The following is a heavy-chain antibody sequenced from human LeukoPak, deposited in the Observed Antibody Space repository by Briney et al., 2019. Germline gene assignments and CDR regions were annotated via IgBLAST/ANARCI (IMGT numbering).Heavy chain of an antibody. CDR1: RYTFTSYD. V-gene: IGHV1-8*03. J-gene: IGHJ3*02. CDR2: MNPNSGNT. CDR3: ARGQAGDAFDI. Sequence: ASVTVSCKASRYTFTSYDINWVRQATGQGLEWMGWMNPNSGNTGYAQKFQGRVTITRNTSISTAYMELISLRSDDTAVYYCARGQAGDAFDIWGQGTMVTVSS.